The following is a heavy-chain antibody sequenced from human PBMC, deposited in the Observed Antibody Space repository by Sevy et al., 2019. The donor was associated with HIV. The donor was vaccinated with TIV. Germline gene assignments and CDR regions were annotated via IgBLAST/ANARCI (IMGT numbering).Heavy chain of an antibody. Sequence: GGSLRLSCAASGFTFSSYSMNWVRQAPGKGLEWVSAISGLSNYIYYAESLKGRFIISRDNAKNSLYLQMNSLRADDTAVYYCATGPPDGSYDYFDSWRQGTLVTVSS. CDR3: ATGPPDGSYDYFDS. J-gene: IGHJ4*02. V-gene: IGHV3-21*01. D-gene: IGHD1-26*01. CDR2: ISGLSNYI. CDR1: GFTFSSYS.